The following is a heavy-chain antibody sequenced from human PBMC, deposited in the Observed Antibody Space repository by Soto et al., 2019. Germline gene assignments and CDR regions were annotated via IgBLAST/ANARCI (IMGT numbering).Heavy chain of an antibody. Sequence: GESLKISCKGSGYSFTSYWISWVRQMPGKGPEWMGRIDPSDSYTNYSPSFQGHVTISADKSISTAYLQWSSLKASDTAMYYCETLRGVIIETVDYWGQGTLVTVSS. J-gene: IGHJ4*02. CDR3: ETLRGVIIETVDY. CDR1: GYSFTSYW. D-gene: IGHD3-10*01. CDR2: IDPSDSYT. V-gene: IGHV5-10-1*01.